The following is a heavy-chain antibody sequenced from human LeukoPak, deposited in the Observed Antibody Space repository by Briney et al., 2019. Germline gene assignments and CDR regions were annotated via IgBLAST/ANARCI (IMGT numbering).Heavy chain of an antibody. CDR2: IYSGGST. Sequence: GGSLRLSCAASGFTFSSNYMSWVRQAPGKGLEWVSVIYSGGSTYYADSVKGRFTISRDNAKNTLYLQMNSLRAEDTAVYYCARAARADCTSPTCHSWLAPWGQGTQVTVSS. D-gene: IGHD2/OR15-2a*01. V-gene: IGHV3-53*01. CDR1: GFTFSSNY. CDR3: ARAARADCTSPTCHSWLAP. J-gene: IGHJ5*02.